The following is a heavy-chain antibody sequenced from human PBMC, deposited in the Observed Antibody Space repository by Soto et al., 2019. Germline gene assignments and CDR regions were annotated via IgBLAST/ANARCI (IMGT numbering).Heavy chain of an antibody. J-gene: IGHJ4*02. V-gene: IGHV1-18*04. CDR1: GYTFTIYG. CDR3: ARESASTDYYDSSGYFIRYDY. CDR2: ISAYNGNT. D-gene: IGHD3-22*01. Sequence: ASVKVSCKASGYTFTIYGISCVRQSPGQWREGMGWISAYNGNTNYAQKLQGRVTMTTDTSTSTAYMELRSLRSDDTAVYYCARESASTDYYDSSGYFIRYDYWGQGTLVTVSS.